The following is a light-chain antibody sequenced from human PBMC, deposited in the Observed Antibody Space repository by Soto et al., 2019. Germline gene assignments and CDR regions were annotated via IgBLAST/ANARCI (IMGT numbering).Light chain of an antibody. CDR1: SSNFGNNY. V-gene: IGLV1-47*01. CDR3: AGWDGSLSGWV. J-gene: IGLJ3*02. Sequence: QPALTQPPSAPGTPGQRVTIPCSGSSSNFGNNYVYWYQQFPGTAPKLLIYRDNQRPSGVPDRFSGSKSGTSASLAISGLRSEDEADYYCAGWDGSLSGWVFGGGTKVTVL. CDR2: RDN.